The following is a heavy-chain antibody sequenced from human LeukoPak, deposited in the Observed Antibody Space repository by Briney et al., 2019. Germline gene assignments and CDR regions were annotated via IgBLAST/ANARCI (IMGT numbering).Heavy chain of an antibody. D-gene: IGHD3-22*01. J-gene: IGHJ4*02. CDR2: IRSKAYGGTT. CDR3: TRVPGDYYDSSGYYCDY. CDR1: GFTFGDYA. V-gene: IGHV3-49*04. Sequence: GGSLRLSWTASGFTFGDYAMSWVRQAPGKGLEWVGFIRSKAYGGTTEYAASVKGRFTISRDDSKSIAYLQMNSLKTEDTAVYYCTRVPGDYYDSSGYYCDYWGQGTLVTVSS.